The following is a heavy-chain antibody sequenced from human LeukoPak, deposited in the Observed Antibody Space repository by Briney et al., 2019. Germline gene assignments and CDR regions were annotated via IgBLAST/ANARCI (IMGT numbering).Heavy chain of an antibody. CDR1: GFTLSNYW. J-gene: IGHJ6*03. CDR2: IKQDGSEK. D-gene: IGHD3-3*01. V-gene: IGHV3-7*01. CDR3: TRDRSDFSFLYYYYYMDV. Sequence: PGGSLRLSCAASGFTLSNYWMSWVRQAPGKGLECVANIKQDGSEKYYVDSVKGRFTISRDNAKNSLYLQMNSLRVEDTAVYYCTRDRSDFSFLYYYYYMDVWDKGTTVTVSS.